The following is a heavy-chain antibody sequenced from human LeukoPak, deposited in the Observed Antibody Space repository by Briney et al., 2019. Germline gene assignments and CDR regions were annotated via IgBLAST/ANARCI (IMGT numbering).Heavy chain of an antibody. J-gene: IGHJ4*02. Sequence: SGGSLRLSCAASGFTFSSYAMSWVRQAPGKGLEWVSAISDTGNTYHADSVKGRFTISRDSSKNTLFLQMNRLRPEDAAVYYCAKAPVTTCRGAFCYPFDYWGLGTLATVSS. V-gene: IGHV3-23*01. CDR1: GFTFSSYA. CDR3: AKAPVTTCRGAFCYPFDY. CDR2: ISDTGNT. D-gene: IGHD2-15*01.